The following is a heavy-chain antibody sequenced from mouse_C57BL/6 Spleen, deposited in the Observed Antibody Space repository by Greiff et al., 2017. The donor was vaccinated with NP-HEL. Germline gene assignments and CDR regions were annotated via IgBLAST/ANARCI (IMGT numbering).Heavy chain of an antibody. CDR3: VYDYDY. J-gene: IGHJ2*01. CDR1: GYAFSSSW. D-gene: IGHD2-4*01. V-gene: IGHV1-82*01. Sequence: VKLMESGPELVKPGASVKISCKASGYAFSSSWMNWVKQRPGKGLEWIGRIYPGDGDTNYNGKFKGKATLTADKSSSTAYMQLSSLTSEDSAVYFCVYDYDYWGQGTTLTVSS. CDR2: IYPGDGDT.